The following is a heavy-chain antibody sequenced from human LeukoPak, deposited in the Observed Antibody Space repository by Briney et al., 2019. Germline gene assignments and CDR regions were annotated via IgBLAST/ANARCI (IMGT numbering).Heavy chain of an antibody. CDR1: GYTFTSYG. V-gene: IGHV1-18*01. J-gene: IGHJ4*02. CDR2: ISVYNGNT. D-gene: IGHD3-9*01. Sequence: GASVKVSCKASGYTFTSYGISWVRQAPGQGLEWMGWISVYNGNTNYAQKLQGRVTMTTDTSTSTAYMELRSLRSDDTAVYYCARDRQYYDLLTGHEFDYWGQGTLVTVSS. CDR3: ARDRQYYDLLTGHEFDY.